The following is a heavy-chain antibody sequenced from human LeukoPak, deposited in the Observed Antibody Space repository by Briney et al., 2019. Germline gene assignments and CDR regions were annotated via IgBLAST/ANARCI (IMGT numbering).Heavy chain of an antibody. CDR2: IIPIFGTA. Sequence: ASVEVSCKASGGTFSSYAISWVRQAPGQGLEWMGGIIPIFGTANYAQKFQGRVTITADESTSTAYMELSSLRSEDTAVYYCARDHPLGSAAGEFDYWGQGTLVTVSS. CDR1: GGTFSSYA. CDR3: ARDHPLGSAAGEFDY. D-gene: IGHD6-13*01. V-gene: IGHV1-69*13. J-gene: IGHJ4*02.